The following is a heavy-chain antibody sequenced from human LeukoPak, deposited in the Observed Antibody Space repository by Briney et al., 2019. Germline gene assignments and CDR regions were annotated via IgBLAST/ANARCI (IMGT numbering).Heavy chain of an antibody. CDR3: ARADFWSGLDY. D-gene: IGHD3-3*01. CDR1: GVSISSGDYY. V-gene: IGHV4-30-4*01. J-gene: IGHJ4*02. Sequence: SETLSLTCTVSGVSISSGDYYWSWLRQPPGKGLEGIGYIYYSGSTYDNPSLKSRVTISVDTSKNQFSLKLSSVTAADTAVYYCARADFWSGLDYWGQGTLVTVSS. CDR2: IYYSGST.